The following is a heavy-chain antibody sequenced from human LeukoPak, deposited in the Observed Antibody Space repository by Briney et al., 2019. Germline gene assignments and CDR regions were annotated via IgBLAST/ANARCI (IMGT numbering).Heavy chain of an antibody. Sequence: GGSLRLSCAASGFTFSNYAMTWVRQAPGKGLEWVSSIRGSGGGTYYADSVKGRFTISRDNAKNSLYLQMNSLRAEDTAVYYCAHGSGSSWGQGTLVTVSS. J-gene: IGHJ5*02. D-gene: IGHD3-10*01. CDR2: IRGSGGGT. V-gene: IGHV3-23*01. CDR3: AHGSGSS. CDR1: GFTFSNYA.